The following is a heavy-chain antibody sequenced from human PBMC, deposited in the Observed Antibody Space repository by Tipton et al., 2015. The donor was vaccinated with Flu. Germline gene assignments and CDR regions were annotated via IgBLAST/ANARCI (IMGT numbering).Heavy chain of an antibody. Sequence: GSLRLSCEASGFTFSSSWMHWVRQAPGKGLAWVSRINSDGSITTYADSVEGRFTISRDNARNTLYLQMNSLRAEDTAVYYCARDPSSDYYNYYFDYWGQGTLATVSS. CDR2: INSDGSIT. V-gene: IGHV3-74*01. J-gene: IGHJ4*02. CDR1: GFTFSSSW. D-gene: IGHD3-22*01. CDR3: ARDPSSDYYNYYFDY.